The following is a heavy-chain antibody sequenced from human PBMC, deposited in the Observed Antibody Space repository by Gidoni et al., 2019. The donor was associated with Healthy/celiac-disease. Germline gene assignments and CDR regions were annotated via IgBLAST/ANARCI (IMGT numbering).Heavy chain of an antibody. D-gene: IGHD3-22*01. Sequence: EVQLVESGGGLVQPGGSLRLSCAASGFTFRSYWVHWVRQAAGKGLVWGSRINSDGSSTSYADSVKGRFTISRENAKNTLYLQMNSLRAEDTAVYYCAILWYDSSGYGPPFDYWGQGTLVTVSS. V-gene: IGHV3-74*01. CDR1: GFTFRSYW. CDR3: AILWYDSSGYGPPFDY. CDR2: INSDGSST. J-gene: IGHJ4*02.